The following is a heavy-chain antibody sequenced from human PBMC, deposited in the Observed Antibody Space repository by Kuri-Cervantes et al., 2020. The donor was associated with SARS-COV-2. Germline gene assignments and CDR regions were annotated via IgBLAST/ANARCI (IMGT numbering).Heavy chain of an antibody. V-gene: IGHV3-23*01. CDR2: ISGSGGST. Sequence: GESLKISYAASGFTFSSYAMSWVRQAPGKGLEWVSAISGSGGSTYYADSVKGRFTISRDNSKNTLYLQMNSLRAEDTAVYYCARGGVGYYYYYGMDVWGQGTTVTVSS. D-gene: IGHD3-10*01. J-gene: IGHJ6*02. CDR1: GFTFSSYA. CDR3: ARGGVGYYYYYGMDV.